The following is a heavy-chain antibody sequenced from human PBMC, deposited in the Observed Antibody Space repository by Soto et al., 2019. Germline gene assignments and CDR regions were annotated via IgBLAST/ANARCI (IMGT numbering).Heavy chain of an antibody. Sequence: PGGSLRLSCAASGSTFSLYSMIWVRQAPGKGLEWVASITSSSSYIYYEDSLKGRFTISRDNAKNSLFLQLDSLRAEDTAVYFCVRARSTDSRPDYWCQGNLVTVSS. CDR1: GSTFSLYS. J-gene: IGHJ4*02. CDR2: ITSSSSYI. V-gene: IGHV3-21*01. CDR3: VRARSTDSRPDY. D-gene: IGHD3-22*01.